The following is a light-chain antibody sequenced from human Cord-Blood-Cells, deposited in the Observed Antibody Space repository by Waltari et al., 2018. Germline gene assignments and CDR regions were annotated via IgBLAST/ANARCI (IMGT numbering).Light chain of an antibody. V-gene: IGLV2-14*01. J-gene: IGLJ3*02. Sequence: QSALTQPASVSGSPGQSITISCTGTSSDVGGYNYVSWYQQHPGKAPKLMIYDVSKRPSGVSNRFSGSKSGNTASLTISGLQAEDEADYYCSSYTSSSLWVFCGGTKLTVL. CDR1: SSDVGGYNY. CDR3: SSYTSSSLWV. CDR2: DVS.